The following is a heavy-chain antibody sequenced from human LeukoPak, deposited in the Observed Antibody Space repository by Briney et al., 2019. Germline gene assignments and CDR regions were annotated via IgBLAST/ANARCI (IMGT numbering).Heavy chain of an antibody. CDR3: AKDRGYSSSRRAFDI. V-gene: IGHV3-23*01. D-gene: IGHD6-13*01. CDR1: GFTFTNNF. CDR2: ISGSGGST. J-gene: IGHJ3*02. Sequence: GGSLRLSCAASGFTFTNNFMSWVRQAPGKGLEWVSAISGSGGSTYYADSVKGRFTISRDNSKNTLYLQMNSLRAEDTAVYYCAKDRGYSSSRRAFDIWGQGTMVTVSS.